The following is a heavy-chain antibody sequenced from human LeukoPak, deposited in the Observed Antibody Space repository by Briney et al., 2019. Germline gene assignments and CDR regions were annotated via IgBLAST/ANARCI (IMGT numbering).Heavy chain of an antibody. CDR2: IYYSGST. CDR3: ARTPRTSPCYDILTGYSRPFDY. Sequence: SETLSLTCTVSGGSISSYYWSWIRQPPGKGLEWIGYIYYSGSTNYNPSLKSRVTISVDTSKNQFSLKLSSVTAADTAVYYCARTPRTSPCYDILTGYSRPFDYWGQGTLVTVSS. D-gene: IGHD3-9*01. V-gene: IGHV4-59*01. J-gene: IGHJ4*02. CDR1: GGSISSYY.